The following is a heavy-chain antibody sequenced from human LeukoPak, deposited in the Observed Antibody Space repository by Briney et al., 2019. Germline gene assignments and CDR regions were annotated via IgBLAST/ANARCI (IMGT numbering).Heavy chain of an antibody. V-gene: IGHV4-34*01. CDR2: INHSGST. D-gene: IGHD2/OR15-2a*01. CDR1: GGSFSGYY. J-gene: IGHJ2*01. Sequence: SETLSLTCAVYGGSFSGYYWSWIRQPPGKGLEWIGEINHSGSTNYNPSLKSRVTTSVDTSKYQFSLKLSSVTAADTAVYYCARGSTRDLWGRGTLVTVSS. CDR3: ARGSTRDL.